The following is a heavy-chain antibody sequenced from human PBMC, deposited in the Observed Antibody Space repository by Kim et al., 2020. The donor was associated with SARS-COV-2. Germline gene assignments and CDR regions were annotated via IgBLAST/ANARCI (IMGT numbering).Heavy chain of an antibody. V-gene: IGHV1-46*01. J-gene: IGHJ6*04. Sequence: ASVKVSCKASGYTFTSYYLHWVRQPPGQGIEWMGIINPSGGSKNYAQKFQGRVTMTRDTSTSTAYMEVSSLRSEDTSGYYCARDLTGTSDGADYYFGMDVWGKGNTVTVSS. D-gene: IGHD1-20*01. CDR1: GYTFTSYY. CDR2: INPSGGSK. CDR3: ARDLTGTSDGADYYFGMDV.